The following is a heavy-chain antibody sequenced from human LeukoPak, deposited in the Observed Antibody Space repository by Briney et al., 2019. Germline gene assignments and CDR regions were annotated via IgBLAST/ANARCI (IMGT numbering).Heavy chain of an antibody. J-gene: IGHJ5*01. V-gene: IGHV4-39*01. CDR3: ARTSSWYAGAWFDS. CDR1: RGSIRTADYY. Sequence: PSETLSLTCTVSRGSIRTADYYWARVRQPPGEGLEWLGSIYFSGTPYFNPSLKSRVAVSIDTSKNQFSLKVTSVNASDTAAYFCARTSSWYAGAWFDSWGQGTLVTVSS. CDR2: IYFSGTP. D-gene: IGHD6-13*01.